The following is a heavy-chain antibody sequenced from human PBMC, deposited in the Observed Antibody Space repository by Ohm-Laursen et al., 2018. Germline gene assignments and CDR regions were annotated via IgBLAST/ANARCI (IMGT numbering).Heavy chain of an antibody. D-gene: IGHD1-26*01. J-gene: IGHJ4*02. CDR3: ATMGASRDY. CDR1: GGSISSYY. CDR2: IYYSGST. Sequence: SDTLSLTCTVSGGSISSYYWSWIRQPPGKGLEWIGYIYYSGSTNYNPSLKSRVTISVDTSKNQFSLKLSSVTAADTAVYYCATMGASRDYWGQGTLVTVSS. V-gene: IGHV4-59*07.